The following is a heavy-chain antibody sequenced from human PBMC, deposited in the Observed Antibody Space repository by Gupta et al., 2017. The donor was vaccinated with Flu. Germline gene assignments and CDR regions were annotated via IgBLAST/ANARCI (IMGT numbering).Heavy chain of an antibody. J-gene: IGHJ5*01. Sequence: QVQLVQSGAEVKKPGASVKVSCKTYGYTFTDYYIHWVQQAPGQGLEWMGWINPHSGGTKYAVKFLGRIIMNRDTSISAAYMELIGLRSDDTATYYCAREKAAADNNCFESWGQGTLVTVSS. D-gene: IGHD6-13*01. V-gene: IGHV1-2*02. CDR3: AREKAAADNNCFES. CDR2: INPHSGGT. CDR1: GYTFTDYY.